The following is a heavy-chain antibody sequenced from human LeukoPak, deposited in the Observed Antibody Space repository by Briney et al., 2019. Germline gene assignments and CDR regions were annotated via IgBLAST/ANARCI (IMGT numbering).Heavy chain of an antibody. CDR3: AKDKSVRYSGSFTYGDYFDY. CDR1: GFSVSNNY. CDR2: IYGGGST. Sequence: GGSLRLSCVVSGFSVSNNYIIWVRQAPGNGLERVSVIYGGGSTYYADSVKGRFTISRDNSKNTLYLQMNSLRAEDTAVYYCAKDKSVRYSGSFTYGDYFDYWGQGTLVTVSS. J-gene: IGHJ4*02. V-gene: IGHV3-53*01. D-gene: IGHD1-26*01.